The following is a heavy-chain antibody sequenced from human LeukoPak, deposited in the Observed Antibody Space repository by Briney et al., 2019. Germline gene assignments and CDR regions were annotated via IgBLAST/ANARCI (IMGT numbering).Heavy chain of an antibody. V-gene: IGHV3-23*01. CDR2: LHSGGHT. CDR3: VRGLSGVSSWYFDL. CDR1: GFTFDDYA. D-gene: IGHD7-27*01. J-gene: IGHJ2*01. Sequence: GGSLRLSCAASGFTFDDYAMHWVRQAPGKGLEWVSALHSGGHTFYADSVRGRFTISRDISKNTLYLQMNDLGAEDTAIYYCVRGLSGVSSWYFDLWGRGTLVSVSS.